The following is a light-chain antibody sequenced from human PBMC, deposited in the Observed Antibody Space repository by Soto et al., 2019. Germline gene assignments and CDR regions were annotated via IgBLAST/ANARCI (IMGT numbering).Light chain of an antibody. V-gene: IGKV2D-29*01. CDR2: EVS. CDR1: QSLLHSDGKTY. Sequence: DIVMTQTPLSLSVTPGQPASISCKSSQSLLHSDGKTYLYWYLPKPGQPPQLLISEVSNRFSGGPDRFSGSGSGTDFTLKISRVESEDVGGYYCMLSIQLPPITFGQGTRLEIK. CDR3: MLSIQLPPIT. J-gene: IGKJ5*01.